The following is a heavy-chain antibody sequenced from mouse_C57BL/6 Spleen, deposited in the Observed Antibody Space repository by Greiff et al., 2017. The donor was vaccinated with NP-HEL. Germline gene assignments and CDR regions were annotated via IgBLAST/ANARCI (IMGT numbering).Heavy chain of an antibody. CDR2: IHPHSGST. CDR1: GYTFTSYW. CDR3: ARGYGYDGTWFAY. J-gene: IGHJ3*01. Sequence: QVQLQQPGAELVKPGASVKLSCKASGYTFTSYWMHWVKQRPGQGLEWIGMIHPHSGSTNYNEKFKSKATLTVDKSSSTAYMQLSSLTSEDSAVYYCARGYGYDGTWFAYWGQGTLVTVSA. D-gene: IGHD2-2*01. V-gene: IGHV1-64*01.